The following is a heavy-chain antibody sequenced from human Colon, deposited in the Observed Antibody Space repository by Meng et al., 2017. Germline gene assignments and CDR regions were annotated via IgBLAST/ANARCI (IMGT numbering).Heavy chain of an antibody. Sequence: VEPQQWGAGLLKPSEALSLTCAAYDGAFSDYYWSWIRQPPGKGLEWIGEINHSGGANYNPSLQSRVTISVDTSKNQFSLKLSSVIAADTAVYYCARVDFRGKTADSTGLGHWGQGTLVTVSS. CDR3: ARVDFRGKTADSTGLGH. J-gene: IGHJ4*02. CDR1: DGAFSDYY. D-gene: IGHD3-16*01. CDR2: INHSGGA. V-gene: IGHV4-34*02.